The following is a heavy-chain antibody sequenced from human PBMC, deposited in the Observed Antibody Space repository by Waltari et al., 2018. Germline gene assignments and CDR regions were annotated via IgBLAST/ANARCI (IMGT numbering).Heavy chain of an antibody. D-gene: IGHD6-13*01. J-gene: IGHJ4*02. CDR3: ARVRGPPGIAAAGRQFDY. CDR1: GGSISSYY. V-gene: IGHV4-59*01. CDR2: IYYSGST. Sequence: QVQLQESGPGLVKPSETLSLTCTVSGGSISSYYWSWIRQPPGKGLEWIGYIYYSGSTNYHPSLKSRVTISVDTSKNQFSLKLSSVTAADTAVYYCARVRGPPGIAAAGRQFDYWGQGTLVTVSS.